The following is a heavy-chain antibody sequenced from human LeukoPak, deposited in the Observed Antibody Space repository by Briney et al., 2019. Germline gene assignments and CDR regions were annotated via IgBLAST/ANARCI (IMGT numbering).Heavy chain of an antibody. CDR3: ARDDYYDSSGYPYY. D-gene: IGHD3-22*01. CDR2: IYYRGST. V-gene: IGHV4-30-4*01. CDR1: GGSISSYY. J-gene: IGHJ4*02. Sequence: PSETLSLTCTVSGGSISSYYWSWIRQPPGKGLEWIGYIYYRGSTYYNPSLKSRVTISVDTSKNQFSLKLSSVTAADTAVYYCARDDYYDSSGYPYYWGQGTLVTVSS.